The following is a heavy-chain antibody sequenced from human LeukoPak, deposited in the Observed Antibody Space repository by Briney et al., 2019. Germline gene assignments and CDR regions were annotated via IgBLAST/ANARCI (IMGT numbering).Heavy chain of an antibody. Sequence: SETLWLTCTVAGGSISSGGYNWSWIRQHPGKGLEWIGYIYYSGSTYYNPSLKSRVTISVDTSKNQFSLKLSSVTAADTAVYYCARDQVYGSGPTGFDPWGQGTLVTVSS. V-gene: IGHV4-31*03. CDR2: IYYSGST. D-gene: IGHD3-10*01. CDR3: ARDQVYGSGPTGFDP. J-gene: IGHJ5*02. CDR1: GGSISSGGYN.